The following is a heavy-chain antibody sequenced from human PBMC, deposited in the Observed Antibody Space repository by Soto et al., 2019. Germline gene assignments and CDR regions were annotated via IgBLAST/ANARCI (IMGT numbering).Heavy chain of an antibody. V-gene: IGHV1-69*13. D-gene: IGHD3-22*01. CDR1: GGTFSSYA. Sequence: GASVKVSCKASGGTFSSYAISWVRQAPGQGLEWMGGIIPIFGTANYAQKFQGRVTITADESTSTAYMELSILRSEDTAVYYCAETPYYYDSSGYQFDYWGQGTLVTVSS. J-gene: IGHJ4*02. CDR3: AETPYYYDSSGYQFDY. CDR2: IIPIFGTA.